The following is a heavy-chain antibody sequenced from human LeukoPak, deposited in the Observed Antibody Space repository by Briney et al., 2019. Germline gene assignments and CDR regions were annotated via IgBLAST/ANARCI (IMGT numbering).Heavy chain of an antibody. CDR2: ISYDGSNK. V-gene: IGHV3-30*04. D-gene: IGHD1-26*01. J-gene: IGHJ4*02. CDR3: ARGSGSYLYYFDS. Sequence: GRSLRLSCAASVFTFSNYPMHWVRQAPGKGLEWVALISYDGSNKYYADSVKGRFTISRDNSKNTLYLQMNSLRAEDTAVYYCARGSGSYLYYFDSWGQGTLVTVSS. CDR1: VFTFSNYP.